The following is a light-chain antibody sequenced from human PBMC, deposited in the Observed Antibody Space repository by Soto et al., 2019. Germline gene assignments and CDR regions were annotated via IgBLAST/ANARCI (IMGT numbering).Light chain of an antibody. J-gene: IGKJ4*01. CDR3: QQYNNWTPLT. CDR1: QSVSSN. Sequence: ETVMTQSPATLSVSPGERATLSCRASQSVSSNLAWYQHKPGQAPRLLIYGASSRATGIPARFSGSGSGTEFTLTISSLRSEDFAVYYCQQYNNWTPLTFGGGTKVEIK. CDR2: GAS. V-gene: IGKV3-15*01.